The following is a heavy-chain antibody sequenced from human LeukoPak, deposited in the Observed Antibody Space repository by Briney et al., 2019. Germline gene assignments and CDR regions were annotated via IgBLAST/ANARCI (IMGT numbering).Heavy chain of an antibody. J-gene: IGHJ6*03. Sequence: SETLSLTCSVYGVSFNVYYWSWLRHPPGKGLEWVMEINHGGSNNYNPSLKSRITISVHTSKTQFSPKLSSVTAADTAVYYCARAGLRPVYYYYTAVWGKGTTVTVSS. D-gene: IGHD5-12*01. CDR2: INHGGSN. V-gene: IGHV4-34*01. CDR3: ARAGLRPVYYYYTAV. CDR1: GVSFNVYY.